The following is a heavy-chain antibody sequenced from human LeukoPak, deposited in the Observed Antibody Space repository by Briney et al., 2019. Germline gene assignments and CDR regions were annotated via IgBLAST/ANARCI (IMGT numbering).Heavy chain of an antibody. CDR2: ISGSGGST. J-gene: IGHJ4*02. V-gene: IGHV3-23*01. CDR1: GFTFSSYA. Sequence: PGGSLRLSCAASGFTFSSYAMSWVRQAPGKGLEWVSAISGSGGSTYYADSVKGRFTISRDNSKNTLYLQMNSLRAEDTAVYYCARRAQYSSGWGYFDYWGQGTLVTVSS. CDR3: ARRAQYSSGWGYFDY. D-gene: IGHD6-19*01.